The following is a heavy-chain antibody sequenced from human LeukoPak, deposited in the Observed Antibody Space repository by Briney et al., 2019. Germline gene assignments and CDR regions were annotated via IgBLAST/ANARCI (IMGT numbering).Heavy chain of an antibody. CDR3: ARNKYYYDSSGHDAFDI. Sequence: EASVKVSCKASGYTFTSYDINWVRQATGQGLEWMGWMNPNSGNTGYAQKFQGRVTITRNTSISTAYMELSSLRSEDTAVYYCARNKYYYDSSGHDAFDIWGQGTMVTVSS. CDR2: MNPNSGNT. CDR1: GYTFTSYD. V-gene: IGHV1-8*03. D-gene: IGHD3-22*01. J-gene: IGHJ3*02.